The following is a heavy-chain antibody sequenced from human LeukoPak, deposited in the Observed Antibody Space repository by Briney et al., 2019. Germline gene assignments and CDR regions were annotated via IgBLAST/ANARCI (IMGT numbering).Heavy chain of an antibody. CDR2: ISYDGSNK. D-gene: IGHD6-13*01. CDR1: GFTFSSYG. V-gene: IGHV3-30*18. Sequence: GGSLRLSCAASGFTFSSYGMHWVRQAPGKGLECVAIISYDGSNKYYTDSVKDRFTISRDNSKNTLYLQMNSLRAEDTAVYYCAKSGIEAAGSLVYFDYWGQGTLVTASS. CDR3: AKSGIEAAGSLVYFDY. J-gene: IGHJ4*02.